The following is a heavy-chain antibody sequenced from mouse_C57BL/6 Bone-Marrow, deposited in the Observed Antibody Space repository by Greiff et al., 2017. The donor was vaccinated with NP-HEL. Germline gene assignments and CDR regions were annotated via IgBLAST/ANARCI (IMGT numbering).Heavy chain of an antibody. CDR1: GYTFTSYC. D-gene: IGHD2-12*01. Sequence: VQLQQPGAELVKPGASVKLSCTASGYTFTSYCMHWVKQRPGQGLEWIGMIHPNSGSTNYNEKFKSKATLTVDKSSSTAYMQLSSLTSEDSAVYYCARCYDSSSFYAMDYWGQGTSVTVSS. V-gene: IGHV1-64*01. CDR2: IHPNSGST. J-gene: IGHJ4*01. CDR3: ARCYDSSSFYAMDY.